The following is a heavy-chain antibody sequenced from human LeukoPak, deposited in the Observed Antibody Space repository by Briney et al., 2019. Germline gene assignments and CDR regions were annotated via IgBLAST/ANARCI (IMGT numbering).Heavy chain of an antibody. CDR2: IYYSGST. Sequence: SETLSLTCTVSGGSISSSSYYWGWIRQPPGKGLEWIGSIYYSGSTYYNPSLKSRVTISVDTSKNQFSLKLSSVTAADTAAYYCAGSSSSGWYEDDYWGQGTLVTVSS. V-gene: IGHV4-39*01. CDR3: AGSSSSGWYEDDY. D-gene: IGHD6-19*01. J-gene: IGHJ4*02. CDR1: GGSISSSSYY.